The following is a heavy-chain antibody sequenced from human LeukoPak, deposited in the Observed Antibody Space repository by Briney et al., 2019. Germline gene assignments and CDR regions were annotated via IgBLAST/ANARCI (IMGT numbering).Heavy chain of an antibody. Sequence: PGGSLRLSCAASGFTFSSYAMSWVRQAPGKGLEWVSAISGSGGSTYYADSVKGRFTISRDNSKNTLYLQMNSLRAEDTAVYYCALRGGYSTIFDYWGQGTLVTVSS. CDR2: ISGSGGST. CDR1: GFTFSSYA. J-gene: IGHJ4*02. D-gene: IGHD6-13*01. V-gene: IGHV3-23*01. CDR3: ALRGGYSTIFDY.